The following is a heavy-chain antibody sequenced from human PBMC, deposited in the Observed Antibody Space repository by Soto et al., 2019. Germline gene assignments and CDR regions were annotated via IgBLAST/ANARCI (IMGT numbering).Heavy chain of an antibody. V-gene: IGHV4-34*01. D-gene: IGHD1-26*01. Sequence: PSETLSLTCAVYGVPFSGYYWSWIRQSPGKGLEWIGEINHSGNTNYNPSLKSRVTMLVDTSKNQFSLSLSSVTAADKAVYYCANLIVFHSSYYHDYCGHGNLVP. CDR1: GVPFSGYY. CDR3: ANLIVFHSSYYHDY. J-gene: IGHJ4*01. CDR2: INHSGNT.